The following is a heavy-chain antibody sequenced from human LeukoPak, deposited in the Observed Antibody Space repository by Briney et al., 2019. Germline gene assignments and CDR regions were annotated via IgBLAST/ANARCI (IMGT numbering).Heavy chain of an antibody. CDR3: AREGVDGAFDN. CDR1: GGSISSGGYY. Sequence: SETLSLTCTVSGGSISSGGYYWSWIRQHPGKGLEWIGYIYYSGSTYYNPSLKSRVTISVDTSKNQFSLKLSSVTAADTAVYYCAREGVDGAFDNWGQGTMVTVSS. V-gene: IGHV4-31*03. CDR2: IYYSGST. D-gene: IGHD3-10*01. J-gene: IGHJ3*02.